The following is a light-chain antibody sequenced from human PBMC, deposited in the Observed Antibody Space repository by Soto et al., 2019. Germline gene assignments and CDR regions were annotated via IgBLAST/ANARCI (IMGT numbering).Light chain of an antibody. CDR2: WAS. Sequence: DIVMTQSPDSLAVSLGERATINRKSSQSVLYSSNNKNYLAWYQQKPGQPPKLLIYWASTRESGVPDRFSGSGSGTDFTLTISSLQAEDVAIYYCQQYYRTPWTFGQGTKVDIK. CDR1: QSVLYSSNNKNY. V-gene: IGKV4-1*01. J-gene: IGKJ1*01. CDR3: QQYYRTPWT.